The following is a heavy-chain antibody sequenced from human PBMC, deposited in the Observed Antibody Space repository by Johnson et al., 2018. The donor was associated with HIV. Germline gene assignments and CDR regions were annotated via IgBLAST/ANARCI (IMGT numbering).Heavy chain of an antibody. D-gene: IGHD5-12*01. J-gene: IGHJ3*02. CDR2: IYSGGST. Sequence: VQLVESGGGLIQPGGSLRLSCAASGLSVSYGYMTWVRQAPGKGLEWVSVIYSGGSTYYADSVKGRFTISRDNSKNTLYLQMNSLRAKDTAVYYCARGRGGYGLAFDIWGQGTMVTVSS. V-gene: IGHV3-53*01. CDR1: GLSVSYGY. CDR3: ARGRGGYGLAFDI.